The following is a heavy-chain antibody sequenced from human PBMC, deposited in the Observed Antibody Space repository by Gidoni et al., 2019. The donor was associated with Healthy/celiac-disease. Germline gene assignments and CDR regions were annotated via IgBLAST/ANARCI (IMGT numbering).Heavy chain of an antibody. CDR2: IRSKAYGGTT. CDR3: TRKYSSGYKEGFDY. CDR1: GFTFGDYA. D-gene: IGHD3-22*01. V-gene: IGHV3-49*03. Sequence: EVQLVESGGGLVQPGRSLRLSCTASGFTFGDYAMSWFRQAPGKGLEWVCFIRSKAYGGTTEYAASVKGRFTISRDDSKSIAYLQMNSLKTEDTAVYYCTRKYSSGYKEGFDYWGQGTLVTVSS. J-gene: IGHJ4*02.